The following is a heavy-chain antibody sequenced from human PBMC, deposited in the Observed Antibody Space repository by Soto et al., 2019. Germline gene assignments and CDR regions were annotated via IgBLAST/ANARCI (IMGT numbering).Heavy chain of an antibody. V-gene: IGHV3-30*03. CDR2: ISNEGSYK. D-gene: IGHD4-17*01. Sequence: SLKLSCEVSGFSFRSFGMLWVRQAPGQGLEWVAVISNEGSYKHYADSVKGRFTISRDDSKNTLYLQMNSMRAEEDTAVYYCATQGGYGGGIGPNYSSNGMGVHDQGRT. CDR1: GFSFRSFG. J-gene: IGHJ6*02. CDR3: ATQGGYGGGIGPNYSSNGMGV.